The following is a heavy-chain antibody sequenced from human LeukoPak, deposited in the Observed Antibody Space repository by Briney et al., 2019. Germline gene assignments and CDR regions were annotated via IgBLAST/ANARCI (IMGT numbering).Heavy chain of an antibody. CDR3: ARECGGDCYNWFDP. D-gene: IGHD2-21*02. CDR2: ISRGSSTI. J-gene: IGHJ5*02. V-gene: IGHV3-48*02. CDR1: GFTLRRYT. Sequence: GGALTLSCAASGFTLRRYTMNWVRPAPGKGLEWVSYISRGSSTIYYADSVKGRFTISRDNAKNSLYLQMNSLRDEDAAVYYCARECGGDCYNWFDPWGQGTLVTVSS.